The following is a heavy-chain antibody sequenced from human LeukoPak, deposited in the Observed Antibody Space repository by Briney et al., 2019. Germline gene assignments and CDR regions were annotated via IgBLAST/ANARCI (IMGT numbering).Heavy chain of an antibody. J-gene: IGHJ4*02. CDR1: GYTFTSYG. V-gene: IGHV1-18*01. Sequence: ASVKVSCKASGYTFTSYGISWVRQAPGQGLEWMGWISAYNGNTNYAQKFQGRVTMTRDTSISTAYMELSRLRSDDTAIYYCARDHHYYDSSGYYLYWGQGTLVTVSS. CDR3: ARDHHYYDSSGYYLY. D-gene: IGHD3-22*01. CDR2: ISAYNGNT.